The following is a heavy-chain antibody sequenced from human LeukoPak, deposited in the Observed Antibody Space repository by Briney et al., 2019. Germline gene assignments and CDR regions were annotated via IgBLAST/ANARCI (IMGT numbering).Heavy chain of an antibody. Sequence: SETLSLTCAVYGGSFSGYYWGWIRQPPGKGLEWIGSIYHSGSTYYNPSLKSRVTISVDTSKNQFSLKLSSVTAADTAVYYCAKWDSSSWYRGGYYYYYMDVWGKGTTVTVSS. CDR3: AKWDSSSWYRGGYYYYYMDV. D-gene: IGHD6-13*01. CDR2: IYHSGST. J-gene: IGHJ6*03. V-gene: IGHV4-38-2*01. CDR1: GGSFSGYY.